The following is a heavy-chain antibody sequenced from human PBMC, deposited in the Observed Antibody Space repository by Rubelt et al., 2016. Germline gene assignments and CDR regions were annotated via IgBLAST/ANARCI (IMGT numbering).Heavy chain of an antibody. J-gene: IGHJ3*02. Sequence: VRPGGSLRLSCAASGFTFGGYSMNWLRQAPGKGLEWLSVISGSAFGFVTYYADSVRGRFTISRDNSKNTLYLQMNSLRVEDTAVYYCARKNDFDIWGQGTMVIVSS. CDR2: ISGSAFGFVT. CDR3: ARKNDFDI. CDR1: GFTFGGYS. V-gene: IGHV3-23*01.